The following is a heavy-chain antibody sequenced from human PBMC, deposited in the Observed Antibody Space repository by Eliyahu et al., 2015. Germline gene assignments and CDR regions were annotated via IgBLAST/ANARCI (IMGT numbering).Heavy chain of an antibody. CDR3: ARPGGRYYDSSGYQAFDY. CDR1: GGTFSSYA. CDR2: IIPIFGTA. D-gene: IGHD3-22*01. V-gene: IGHV1-69*01. Sequence: QVQLVQSGAEVKKPGSSVKVXCKASGGTFSSYAXSWVRQAPGQGLEWMGGIIPIFGTANYAQKFQGRVTITADESTSTAYMELSSLRSEDTAVYYCARPGGRYYDSSGYQAFDYWGQGTLVTVSS. J-gene: IGHJ4*02.